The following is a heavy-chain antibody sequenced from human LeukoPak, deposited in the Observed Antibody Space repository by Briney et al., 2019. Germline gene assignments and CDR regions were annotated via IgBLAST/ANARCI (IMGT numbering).Heavy chain of an antibody. V-gene: IGHV4-59*01. Sequence: SETLSLTCTVSGGSISSYYWSWIRQPPGKGLEWIGYIYYSGSTDYNPSLKSRVTISVDTSKNQFSLKLSSVTAADTAVYYCARAGIYFGPDNYYYGMDVWGQGTTVNV. CDR1: GGSISSYY. CDR3: ARAGIYFGPDNYYYGMDV. D-gene: IGHD3/OR15-3a*01. CDR2: IYYSGST. J-gene: IGHJ6*02.